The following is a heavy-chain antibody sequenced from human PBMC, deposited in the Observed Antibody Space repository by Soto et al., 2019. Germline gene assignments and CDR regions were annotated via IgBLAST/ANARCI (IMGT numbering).Heavy chain of an antibody. CDR1: GFNFVDYA. J-gene: IGHJ4*02. Sequence: GSLRLSCTTSGFNFVDYAMSWVRQAPGKGLEWVGFIRTKSSGGTTEYAASVKGRFTISRDDSKSIAYLQMNSLKTDDTAVYYCYRPYTSGPPVKDSGGQGTLVNVSS. CDR2: IRTKSSGGTT. CDR3: YRPYTSGPPVKDS. D-gene: IGHD6-19*01. V-gene: IGHV3-49*04.